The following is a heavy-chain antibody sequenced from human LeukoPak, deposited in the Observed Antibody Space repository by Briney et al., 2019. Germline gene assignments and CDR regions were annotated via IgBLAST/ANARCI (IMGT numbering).Heavy chain of an antibody. Sequence: GGSLRLSCAASGFSISSYWMSWVRQAPGKGLEWVSSISSSSSYIYYADSVKGRFTISRDNAKNSLYLQMNSLRAEDTAVYYCARDLNWNDAYWGQGTLVTVSS. V-gene: IGHV3-21*01. J-gene: IGHJ4*02. CDR3: ARDLNWNDAY. D-gene: IGHD1-1*01. CDR2: ISSSSSYI. CDR1: GFSISSYW.